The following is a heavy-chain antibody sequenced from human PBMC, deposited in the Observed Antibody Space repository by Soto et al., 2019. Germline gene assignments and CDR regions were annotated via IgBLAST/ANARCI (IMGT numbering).Heavy chain of an antibody. D-gene: IGHD2-2*01. J-gene: IGHJ6*02. CDR1: GFTFGDFG. V-gene: IGHV3-49*03. Sequence: GSLRLSCTGSGFTFGDFGMSWFRQAPGKGLEWLSFIRSKGYGGTTESAASVRGRFITSRDDSKSIAYLQMNSLKTEDTAVYYCAILTSWSKEYYYRMDVGGLGTTVTV. CDR3: AILTSWSKEYYYRMDV. CDR2: IRSKGYGGTT.